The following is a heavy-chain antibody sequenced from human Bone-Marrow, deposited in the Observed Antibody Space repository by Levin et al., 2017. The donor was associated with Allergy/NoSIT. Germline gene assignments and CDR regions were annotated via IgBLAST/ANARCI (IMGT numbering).Heavy chain of an antibody. V-gene: IGHV3-64D*06. J-gene: IGHJ4*03. CDR1: GFTFSTYA. Sequence: GGSLRLSCSASGFTFSTYAMHWVRQAPGKGLEYVSAITSNGGSTYYADSVKGRFTISRDNSKNTLFLQMSSLRPEDTAVYYCLKVPVIAEAITDCWGQGTLVTDSS. CDR2: ITSNGGST. CDR3: LKVPVIAEAITDC. D-gene: IGHD6-25*01.